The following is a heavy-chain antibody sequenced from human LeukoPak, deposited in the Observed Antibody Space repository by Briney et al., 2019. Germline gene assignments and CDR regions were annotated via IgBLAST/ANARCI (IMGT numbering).Heavy chain of an antibody. V-gene: IGHV4-39*01. J-gene: IGHJ4*02. CDR3: AYSGSYGHLGY. CDR1: GGSISSNAYY. Sequence: ASETLSLTCTVSGGSISSNAYYWAWIRQPPGEGLEWIGSIYSSVSTYYNPSLKSRVTISVGTSKNQFSLRLSSVTAADTALYYCAYSGSYGHLGYWGQGIPVTVSS. D-gene: IGHD1-26*01. CDR2: IYSSVST.